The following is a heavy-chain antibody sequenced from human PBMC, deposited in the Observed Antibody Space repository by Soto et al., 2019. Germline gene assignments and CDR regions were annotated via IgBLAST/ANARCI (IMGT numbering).Heavy chain of an antibody. CDR1: GGSISTYY. CDR3: ARHGECSGGSCYSEHFQH. CDR2: IYYSGST. V-gene: IGHV4-59*08. Sequence: SETLSLTCTVSGGSISTYYWSWIRQPPGKGLEWIGFIYYSGSTNYNPSLKSRVTMSVDTSKNQFSLKLNSVTAADTAVYYCARHGECSGGSCYSEHFQHWGQGTLVTV. D-gene: IGHD2-15*01. J-gene: IGHJ1*01.